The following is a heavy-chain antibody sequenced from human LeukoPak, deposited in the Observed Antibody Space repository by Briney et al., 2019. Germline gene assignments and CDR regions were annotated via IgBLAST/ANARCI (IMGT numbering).Heavy chain of an antibody. CDR1: GYTFTSYA. D-gene: IGHD2-15*01. Sequence: ASVKVSCKASGYTFTSYAMHWVRQAPGQRLEWMGWINAGNGNTEYSQKFQGRVTITRDTSASTAYMELSSLRSEDTAVYYCARAPYYCSGGSCYWYYFDYWGQGTLVTVSS. V-gene: IGHV1-3*01. CDR3: ARAPYYCSGGSCYWYYFDY. J-gene: IGHJ4*02. CDR2: INAGNGNT.